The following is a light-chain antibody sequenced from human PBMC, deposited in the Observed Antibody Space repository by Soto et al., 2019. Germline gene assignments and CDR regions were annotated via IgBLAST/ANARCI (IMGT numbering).Light chain of an antibody. V-gene: IGKV3-11*01. CDR3: HQRSSWPRGT. J-gene: IGKJ1*01. Sequence: EIVLTQSTDTLSLSLGESATLSCTASQSVSSYLAWYQQKPGQGPRLLIYDASNRATGVSARFSGSGYGTDFTLTISSLEPDDFAVYYCHQRSSWPRGTFGQGTKVDIK. CDR2: DAS. CDR1: QSVSSY.